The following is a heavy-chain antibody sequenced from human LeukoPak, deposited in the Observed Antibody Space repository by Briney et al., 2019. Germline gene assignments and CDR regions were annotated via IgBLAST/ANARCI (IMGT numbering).Heavy chain of an antibody. CDR1: GFAFNTYW. J-gene: IGHJ4*02. CDR3: ARDRGYTFDY. D-gene: IGHD3-22*01. Sequence: GGSLRLSCTASGFAFNTYWMHWVRQAPGKGLVWVSRIKSDGSDTTYTDSVKGRFTISRDNAKNTLYLQMNSLSAEDTAMYFCARDRGYTFDYWGQGTLVTVSS. CDR2: IKSDGSDT. V-gene: IGHV3-74*01.